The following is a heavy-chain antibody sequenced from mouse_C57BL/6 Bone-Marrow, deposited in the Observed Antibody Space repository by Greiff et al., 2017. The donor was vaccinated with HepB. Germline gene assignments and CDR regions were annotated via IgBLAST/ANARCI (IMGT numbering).Heavy chain of an antibody. V-gene: IGHV8-12*01. CDR1: GFSLSTSGMG. CDR2: IYWDDDK. J-gene: IGHJ4*01. D-gene: IGHD1-1*01. Sequence: QVTLKVSGPGILQSSQTLSLTCSFSGFSLSTSGMGVSWIRQPSGKGLEWLAHIYWDDDKRYNPSMKSRLTISKDTSRYHVFLKITSVDTADTATYYCARATVVATDYAMDYWGQGTSVTVSS. CDR3: ARATVVATDYAMDY.